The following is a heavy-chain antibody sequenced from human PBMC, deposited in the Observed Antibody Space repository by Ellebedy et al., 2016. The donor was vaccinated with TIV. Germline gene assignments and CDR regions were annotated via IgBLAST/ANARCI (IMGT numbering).Heavy chain of an antibody. CDR1: GFSFRNYW. Sequence: GGSLRLSCAASGFSFRNYWMSWVRQAPGKGLEWVANIKQDGSEKYYVDSVKGRFTISRDNAKNSLYLQMNSLRAEDTAVYYCARSDYGDYVSLFDYWGQGTLVTVSS. CDR2: IKQDGSEK. D-gene: IGHD4-17*01. J-gene: IGHJ4*02. CDR3: ARSDYGDYVSLFDY. V-gene: IGHV3-7*01.